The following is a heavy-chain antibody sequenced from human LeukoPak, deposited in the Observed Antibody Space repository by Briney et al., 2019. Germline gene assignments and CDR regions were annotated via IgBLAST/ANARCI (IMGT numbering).Heavy chain of an antibody. CDR1: GGSFSGYY. J-gene: IGHJ3*02. D-gene: IGHD2-2*01. CDR3: ARVRLWGQYCSSTSCYQGNDDAFDI. Sequence: PSDLSLTCAVYGGSFSGYYWSWLRQPPGKGLEWIGEINHSGSTNYNPSLKSRVTMSADTSKNQFSLKLSSVTAADTAVYYCARVRLWGQYCSSTSCYQGNDDAFDIWGQGTMVTVSS. V-gene: IGHV4-34*01. CDR2: INHSGST.